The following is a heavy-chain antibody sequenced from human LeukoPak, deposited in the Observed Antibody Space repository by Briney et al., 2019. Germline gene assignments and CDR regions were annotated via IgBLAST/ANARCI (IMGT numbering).Heavy chain of an antibody. CDR1: GFTFSSYE. D-gene: IGHD5-24*01. J-gene: IGHJ4*02. CDR2: ISSSGSTI. CDR3: AREGGDGYNYLGYFDY. V-gene: IGHV3-48*03. Sequence: GGSLRLSCAASGFTFSSYEMNWVRQAPGKGLEWVSYISSSGSTIYYADSVKGRFTISRDNAKNSLYLQMNSLRAEGTAVYYCAREGGDGYNYLGYFDYWGQGTLVTVSS.